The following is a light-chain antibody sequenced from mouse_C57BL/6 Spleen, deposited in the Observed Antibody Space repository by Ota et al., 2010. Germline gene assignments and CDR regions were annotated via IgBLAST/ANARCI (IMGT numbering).Light chain of an antibody. Sequence: DIVMTQSHKFMSTSVGDRVSITCKASQDVGTAVAWYQQKPRQSPKLLIYWASTRHTGVPNRFTGSGSGTDFTLTISNVQSEDLADYFCQQYSSYPLTFGAGTKLELK. V-gene: IGKV6-23*01. CDR2: WAS. J-gene: IGKJ5*01. CDR1: QDVGTA. CDR3: QQYSSYPLT.